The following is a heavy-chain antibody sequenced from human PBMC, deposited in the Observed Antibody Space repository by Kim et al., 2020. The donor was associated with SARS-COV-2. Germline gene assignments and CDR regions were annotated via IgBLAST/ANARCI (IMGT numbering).Heavy chain of an antibody. CDR3: TRGGHGHCSGDSCYPGEC. D-gene: IGHD2-15*01. V-gene: IGHV3-74*01. CDR2: LNTDGTTT. Sequence: GGSLRLSCAASGFTFSNYWMHWVRQAPGKGLMWVSRLNTDGTTTDYADSVKGRFTISRDNAKNTLYLQMNGLRAEDAAVYYCTRGGHGHCSGDSCYPGECWGQGTLVTVSS. J-gene: IGHJ4*02. CDR1: GFTFSNYW.